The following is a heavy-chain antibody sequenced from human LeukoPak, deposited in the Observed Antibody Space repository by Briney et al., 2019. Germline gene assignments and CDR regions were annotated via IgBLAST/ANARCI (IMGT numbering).Heavy chain of an antibody. CDR2: ITDSGGST. CDR1: GFTFTTYA. CDR3: AKMAIVRNWFDP. D-gene: IGHD5-12*01. V-gene: IGHV3-23*01. J-gene: IGHJ5*02. Sequence: GGSLRLSCAASGFTFTTYAMSWVRQAPGKGLEWVSGITDSGGSTFYADAVKGRFTISRDNSKNTLYLQMNSLRAEDTAVYYCAKMAIVRNWFDPWGQGTLVTVSS.